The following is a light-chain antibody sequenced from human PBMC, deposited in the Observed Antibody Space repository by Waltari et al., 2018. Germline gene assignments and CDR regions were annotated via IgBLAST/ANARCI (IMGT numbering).Light chain of an antibody. CDR2: DVD. Sequence: QSALTQPASASGSPGQSITLSCPGTSSDVGGYNYVSWYQQHPGKAPKLMIYDVDKRPSGVSYRFSGSKSGNTASLTISGLQAEDEADYYCSSYTSSNTVLFGGGTRLTVL. CDR1: SSDVGGYNY. CDR3: SSYTSSNTVL. J-gene: IGLJ2*01. V-gene: IGLV2-14*03.